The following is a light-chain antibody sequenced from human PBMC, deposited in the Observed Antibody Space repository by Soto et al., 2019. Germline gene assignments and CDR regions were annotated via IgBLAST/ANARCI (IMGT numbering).Light chain of an antibody. CDR3: QQSYTSPWT. CDR2: AAS. J-gene: IGKJ1*01. Sequence: DIPMTQSPSSLSASVGDRVTITCRASQSIASYLTWYQQKPGKAPKILIYAASNLQSGVPSRFSGSGSGTDFTLTIRSLQPEDFATYYCQQSYTSPWTFGQGTKVDIK. CDR1: QSIASY. V-gene: IGKV1-39*01.